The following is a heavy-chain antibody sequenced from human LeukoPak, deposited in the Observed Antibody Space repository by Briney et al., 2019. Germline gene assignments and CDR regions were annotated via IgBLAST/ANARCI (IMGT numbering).Heavy chain of an antibody. CDR2: IYPGDSDT. CDR3: ARVDYGDPEGYYFDN. CDR1: GYSFTSYW. D-gene: IGHD4-17*01. Sequence: GESLKISCKGSGYSFTSYWIAWVRQMPGKGLEWMGIIYPGDSDTKYSPSFQGQVAISADKSINTAYLQWSSLKASDTAMYFCARVDYGDPEGYYFDNWGQGTLVTVSS. V-gene: IGHV5-51*01. J-gene: IGHJ4*02.